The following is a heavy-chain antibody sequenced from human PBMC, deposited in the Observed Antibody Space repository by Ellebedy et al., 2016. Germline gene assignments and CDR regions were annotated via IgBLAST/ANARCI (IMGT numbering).Heavy chain of an antibody. J-gene: IGHJ6*03. CDR3: ARDERQGYYYSYLDV. V-gene: IGHV4-4*07. CDR1: GGSMNYYY. CDR2: IYSAAHT. Sequence: SETLSLXCSVSGGSMNYYYWSWVRQPAGQGLEWIGRIYSAAHTNYNPSLEGRVTMSLDTSKNQFSLRLTSVTAADTAVYYCARDERQGYYYSYLDVWGRGTMVAVSS.